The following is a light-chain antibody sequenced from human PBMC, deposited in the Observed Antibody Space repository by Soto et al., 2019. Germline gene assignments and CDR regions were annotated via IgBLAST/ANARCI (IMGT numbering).Light chain of an antibody. CDR2: KVS. Sequence: DVVMTQSPLSLSVTLGQPASISCRSSQTLVYDDGNTYLNWFHQRPGQSPRRLIYKVSNRDSGVPVRFSGSGSGSDFTLRISRVEAEDVGVYYCMYATRWPPGCTFGQGTKLEI. V-gene: IGKV2-30*01. CDR1: QTLVYDDGNTY. J-gene: IGKJ2*02. CDR3: MYATRWPPGCT.